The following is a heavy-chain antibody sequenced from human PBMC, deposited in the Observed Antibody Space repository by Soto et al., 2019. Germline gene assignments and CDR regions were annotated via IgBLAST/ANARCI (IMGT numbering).Heavy chain of an antibody. V-gene: IGHV4-59*08. CDR1: GGSISSYY. Sequence: PSETLSLTCTVSGGSISSYYWSWIRQPPGKGLEWIGYIYYSGSTNYNPSLKSRVTISVDTSKNQFSLKLSSVTAADTAVYYCARGPASSSLDLPQGWFDPWGQGTLVTVSS. J-gene: IGHJ5*02. CDR2: IYYSGST. D-gene: IGHD6-13*01. CDR3: ARGPASSSLDLPQGWFDP.